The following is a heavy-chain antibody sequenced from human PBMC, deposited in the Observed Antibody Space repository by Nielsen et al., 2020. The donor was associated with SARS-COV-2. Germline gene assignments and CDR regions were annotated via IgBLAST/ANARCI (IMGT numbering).Heavy chain of an antibody. D-gene: IGHD6-19*01. CDR2: IWYDGSNK. CDR3: ARDALPGYSSGWSVYYFDY. CDR1: GFTFSSYG. Sequence: GGSLRLSCAASGFTFSSYGMHWVRQAPGKGLEWVAVIWYDGSNKYYADSVKGRFTISRDNSKNTLYLQMNSLRAEDTAVYYCARDALPGYSSGWSVYYFDYWGQGTLVTVSS. J-gene: IGHJ4*02. V-gene: IGHV3-33*01.